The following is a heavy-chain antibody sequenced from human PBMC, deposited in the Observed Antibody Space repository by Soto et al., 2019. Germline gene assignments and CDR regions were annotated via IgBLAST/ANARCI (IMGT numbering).Heavy chain of an antibody. CDR3: VRGTLKAGIRFDP. V-gene: IGHV1-2*02. D-gene: IGHD1-1*01. CDR2: INPKSRGT. J-gene: IGHJ5*02. Sequence: ASVKVSCKASGYTFTDYFIHWVRQAPGQGFEWMGWINPKSRGTTYAQKFQGRVTMTRDTSNSTAYMELRGLRSDDTAIYYCVRGTLKAGIRFDPWGQGTLVTVSS. CDR1: GYTFTDYF.